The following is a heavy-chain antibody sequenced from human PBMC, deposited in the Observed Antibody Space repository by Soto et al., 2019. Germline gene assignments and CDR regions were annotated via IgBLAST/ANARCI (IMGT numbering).Heavy chain of an antibody. CDR2: IYYSGST. CDR3: ARVIAAAGSQYFDY. D-gene: IGHD6-13*01. V-gene: IGHV4-31*03. Sequence: PSETLSLTCTVSGGSISSGGYYWSWIRQHPGKGLEWIGYIYYSGSTYYNPSLKSRVTISVDTSKNQFSLKLSSVTAADTAVYYCARVIAAAGSQYFDYWGQGTLVTVSS. CDR1: GGSISSGGYY. J-gene: IGHJ4*02.